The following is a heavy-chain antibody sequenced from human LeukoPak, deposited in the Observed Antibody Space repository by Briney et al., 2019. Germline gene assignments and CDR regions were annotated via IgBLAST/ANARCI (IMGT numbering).Heavy chain of an antibody. Sequence: QAGGSLRLSCAASGFTFSSYSMNWVRQAPGKGLEWVSYISSSSSTIYYADSVKGRFTISRDNAKNSLYLQMNSLRAEDTAVYYCARGADSSSWDFDYWGQGTLVTVSS. CDR2: ISSSSSTI. V-gene: IGHV3-48*01. D-gene: IGHD6-13*01. CDR3: ARGADSSSWDFDY. J-gene: IGHJ4*02. CDR1: GFTFSSYS.